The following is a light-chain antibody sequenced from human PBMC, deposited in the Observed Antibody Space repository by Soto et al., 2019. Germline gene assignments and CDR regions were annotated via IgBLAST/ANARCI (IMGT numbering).Light chain of an antibody. J-gene: IGLJ1*01. CDR2: DVS. V-gene: IGLV2-14*01. Sequence: ALTQPTSVSGTPGQSIAISCTGTSSDVGAYNSVSWYQQYPGKAPKLMTHDVSNRPSGVSDRFSGSKSGNTASLTISGLHAGDEADFYGSSYGSSDPYGFGSGTNVTVL. CDR1: SSDVGAYNS. CDR3: SSYGSSDPYG.